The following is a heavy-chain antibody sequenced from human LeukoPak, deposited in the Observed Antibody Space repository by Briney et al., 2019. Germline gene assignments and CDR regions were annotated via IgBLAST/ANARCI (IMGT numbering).Heavy chain of an antibody. J-gene: IGHJ4*02. CDR2: ISAYNGNT. D-gene: IGHD2-2*02. CDR3: ARGCSSTSCYKHFDY. V-gene: IGHV1-18*01. Sequence: APVKVSCKASGYTFTSYGISWVRQAPGQGLEWMGWISAYNGNTNYAQKLQGRVTMTTDTSTSTAYMELRSLRSDDTAVYYCARGCSSTSCYKHFDYWGQGILVTVSS. CDR1: GYTFTSYG.